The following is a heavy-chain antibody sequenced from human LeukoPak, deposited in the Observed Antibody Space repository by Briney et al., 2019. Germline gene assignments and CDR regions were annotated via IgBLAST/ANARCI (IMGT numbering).Heavy chain of an antibody. Sequence: GASVKVSCKASGYTFTSYGISWVRQAPGQGLEWMGWISAYNGNTNYAQKLQGRVTMTTDTSTSTVYMELRSLSSDDTAVYYCARGSPPRRNYDSRGYYSYYFDYWGQGTLVTVSS. J-gene: IGHJ4*02. V-gene: IGHV1-18*01. CDR2: ISAYNGNT. CDR1: GYTFTSYG. D-gene: IGHD3-22*01. CDR3: ARGSPPRRNYDSRGYYSYYFDY.